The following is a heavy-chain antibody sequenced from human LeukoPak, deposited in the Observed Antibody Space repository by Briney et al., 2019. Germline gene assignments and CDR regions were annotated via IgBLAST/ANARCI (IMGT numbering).Heavy chain of an antibody. CDR2: IIPIFGTA. Sequence: ASVKVSCKASGGTFSSYAISWVRQAPGQGLEWMGGIIPIFGTANYAQKFQGRVTITTDESTSTAYMELSSLRSEDTAVYYCARAPAMQPDAFDIWGQGIMVTVSS. J-gene: IGHJ3*02. D-gene: IGHD6-13*01. CDR3: ARAPAMQPDAFDI. V-gene: IGHV1-69*05. CDR1: GGTFSSYA.